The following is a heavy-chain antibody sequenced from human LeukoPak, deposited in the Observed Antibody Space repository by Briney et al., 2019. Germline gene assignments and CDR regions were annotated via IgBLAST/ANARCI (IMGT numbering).Heavy chain of an antibody. J-gene: IGHJ4*02. D-gene: IGHD3-22*01. CDR3: AKPYYYDSTGYFFDY. CDR2: ISGSGGST. CDR1: GFTFSTYF. V-gene: IGHV3-23*01. Sequence: GGSLRLSCAASGFTFSTYFMSWVRQAPGAGLEWVSSISGSGGSTYYADSVKGRFTISRDNSKKTVYLEMNSLRAEDTAVYHCAKPYYYDSTGYFFDYWGQGTLVTVSS.